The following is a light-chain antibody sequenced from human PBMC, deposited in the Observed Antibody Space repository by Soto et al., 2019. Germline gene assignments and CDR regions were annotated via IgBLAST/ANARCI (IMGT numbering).Light chain of an antibody. J-gene: IGLJ3*02. CDR1: SSNIGSET. V-gene: IGLV1-44*01. CDR3: ATWDDSLEGPV. CDR2: SDN. Sequence: QAVVTQPPSASGTPGQRVTISCSGGSSNIGSETVNWYQQLPGTAPKLLIYSDNQRPSGVPDRFSGSKSGTSASLAISGLQYEDEADYYCATWDDSLEGPVFGGGTKLTVL.